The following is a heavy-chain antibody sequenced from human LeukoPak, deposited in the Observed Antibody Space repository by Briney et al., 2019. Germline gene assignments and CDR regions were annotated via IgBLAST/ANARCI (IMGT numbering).Heavy chain of an antibody. J-gene: IGHJ3*02. CDR1: GGSISSYY. D-gene: IGHD2-15*01. V-gene: IGHV4-59*01. Sequence: PSETLSLTCTVYGGSISSYYWSWIRQPPGKGLEWIGYIYYSGSTNYNPSLKSRVTITVDTSKNQFSLKLSSVTAADTAVYYCASPDIQSDGAFDIWGQGTMVTVSS. CDR3: ASPDIQSDGAFDI. CDR2: IYYSGST.